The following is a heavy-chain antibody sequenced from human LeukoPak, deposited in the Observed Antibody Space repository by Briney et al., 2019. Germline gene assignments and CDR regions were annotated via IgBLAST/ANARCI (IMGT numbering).Heavy chain of an antibody. J-gene: IGHJ4*02. V-gene: IGHV4-39*01. CDR1: GGSISSTSY. D-gene: IGHD6-13*01. CDR3: ARRPLDSSSWYRDQADY. Sequence: SETLSLTCIVSGGSISSTSYWGWIRQPPGKGREWIGTILYSGTTFYNPSLKSRVTISVDTSKNQFSLKLNSVTAADTAVYYCARRPLDSSSWYRDQADYWGQGTLVTVSS. CDR2: ILYSGTT.